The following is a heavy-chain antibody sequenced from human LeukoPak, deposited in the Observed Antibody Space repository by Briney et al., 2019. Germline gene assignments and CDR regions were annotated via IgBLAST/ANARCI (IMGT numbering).Heavy chain of an antibody. CDR1: GFTFSSYW. V-gene: IGHV3-23*01. CDR3: AKAPVTSCRGAFCYPFDS. J-gene: IGHJ4*02. CDR2: TSSSDAGK. D-gene: IGHD2-15*01. Sequence: GGSLRLSCAASGFTFSSYWMSWVRQAPGKGLEWVSATSSSDAGKYYADSVRGRFTISRDNSRNTMYLQMNSLRVEDAAVYYCAKAPVTSCRGAFCYPFDSWGQGTLVTVSS.